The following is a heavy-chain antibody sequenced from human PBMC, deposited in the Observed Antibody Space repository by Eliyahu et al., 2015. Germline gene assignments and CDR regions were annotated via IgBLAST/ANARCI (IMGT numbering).Heavy chain of an antibody. V-gene: IGHV4-4*07. CDR3: ARDWGPYSGSSSYIAEYWYFDL. J-gene: IGHJ2*01. Sequence: QVQLQESGPGLVKPSETLSLTCXVSGGSISSYYWSXIRQPAGKGLEWIGRIYTSGSTNYNPSLKSRVTMSVDTSKNQFSLKLSSVTAADTAVYYCARDWGPYSGSSSYIAEYWYFDLWGRGTLVTVSS. D-gene: IGHD6-13*01. CDR2: IYTSGST. CDR1: GGSISSYY.